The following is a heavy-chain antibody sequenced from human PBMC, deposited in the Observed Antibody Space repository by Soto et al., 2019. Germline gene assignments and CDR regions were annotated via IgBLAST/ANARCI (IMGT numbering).Heavy chain of an antibody. Sequence: SETVSLTCTVSGGSISSYYWSWMRQRPGKGLEWIGYIYYSGSTNYNPSLKSRVTISVDTSKNQFSLKLSSVTAADTAVYYCARRYGSCFDIWGQGTMVT. J-gene: IGHJ3*02. CDR3: ARRYGSCFDI. CDR2: IYYSGST. V-gene: IGHV4-59*08. CDR1: GGSISSYY. D-gene: IGHD3-10*01.